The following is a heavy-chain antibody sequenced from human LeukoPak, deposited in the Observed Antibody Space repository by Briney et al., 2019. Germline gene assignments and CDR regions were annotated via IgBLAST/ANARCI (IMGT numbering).Heavy chain of an antibody. CDR3: ARETALGFDY. V-gene: IGHV4-59*12. CDR2: IYYSGST. Sequence: PSETLSLTCTVSGGSISSYYWSWIRQPPGKGLEWIGYIYYSGSTNYNPSLKSRVTMSVDTSKNQFSLKLSSVTAADTAVYYCARETALGFDYWGQGTLVTVSS. D-gene: IGHD3-16*01. J-gene: IGHJ4*02. CDR1: GGSISSYY.